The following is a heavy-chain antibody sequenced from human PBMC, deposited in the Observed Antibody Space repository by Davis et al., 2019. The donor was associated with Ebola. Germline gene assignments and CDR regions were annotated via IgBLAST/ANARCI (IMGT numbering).Heavy chain of an antibody. Sequence: SVKVSCKASGGTFSSYAISWVRQAPGQGLEWMGGIIPIFGTANYAQKFQGRVTMTRDTSTSTVYMELSRLRSDDTAVYYCARDDDLQWLVLHWGQGTLVTVSS. J-gene: IGHJ4*02. D-gene: IGHD6-19*01. CDR2: IIPIFGTA. V-gene: IGHV1-69*05. CDR1: GGTFSSYA. CDR3: ARDDDLQWLVLH.